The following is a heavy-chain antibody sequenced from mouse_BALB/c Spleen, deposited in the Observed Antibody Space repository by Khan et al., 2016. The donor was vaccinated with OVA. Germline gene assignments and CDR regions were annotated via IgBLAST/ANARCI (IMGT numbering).Heavy chain of an antibody. V-gene: IGHV5-6*01. CDR2: ISTGGAYT. CDR1: GFTFSTYG. D-gene: IGHD1-1*01. J-gene: IGHJ3*01. Sequence: EMRLVESGGDFVRPGGSLKLSCAASGFTFSTYGMSWVRQTPDKRLEWVATISTGGAYTYYPDSVKGRFTISRDNAKNTLYLQLSSLKSEDTAIYYCARLAYYYNSEGFAYWGQGTLVTVSA. CDR3: ARLAYYYNSEGFAY.